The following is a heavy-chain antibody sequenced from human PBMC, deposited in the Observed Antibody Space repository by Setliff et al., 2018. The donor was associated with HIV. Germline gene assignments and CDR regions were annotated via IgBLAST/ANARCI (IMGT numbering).Heavy chain of an antibody. J-gene: IGHJ5*02. CDR3: ARAHIGIAARWSGWFDP. D-gene: IGHD6-6*01. Sequence: SETLSLTCAVSGYSISRSSYYWGWIRQPPGKGLEWVGSIFYSGSTYYNPSLKSRVTMYVDTSKSQFSLKLSSVTAADTAVYYCARAHIGIAARWSGWFDPWGQGTLVTVSS. V-gene: IGHV4-39*07. CDR1: GYSISRSSYY. CDR2: IFYSGST.